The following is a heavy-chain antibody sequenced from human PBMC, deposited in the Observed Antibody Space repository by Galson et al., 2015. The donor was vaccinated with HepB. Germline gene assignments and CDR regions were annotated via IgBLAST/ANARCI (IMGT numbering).Heavy chain of an antibody. CDR3: ARSPNYYYYMDV. J-gene: IGHJ6*03. V-gene: IGHV4-34*01. CDR1: GGSFSGYY. Sequence: ETLSLTCAVYGGSFSGYYWSWIRQPPGKGLEWIGEINHSGSTNYNPSLKSRVTISVDTSKNQFSLKLSSVTAADTAVYYCARSPNYYYYMDVWGKGTTVTVSS. CDR2: INHSGST.